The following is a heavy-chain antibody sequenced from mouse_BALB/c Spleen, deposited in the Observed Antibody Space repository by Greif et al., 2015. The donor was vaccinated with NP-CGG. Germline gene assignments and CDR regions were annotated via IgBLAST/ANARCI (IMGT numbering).Heavy chain of an antibody. CDR3: AREGSYDYSWFAY. CDR1: GYAFSSYW. J-gene: IGHJ3*01. Sequence: QVQLKESGAELVRPGSSVKISCKASGYAFSSYWMNWVKQRPGQGLEWIGQIYPGDGDTNYNGKFKGKATLTADKSSSTAYMQLSSLTSEDSAVYFCAREGSYDYSWFAYWGRGTLVTVSA. CDR2: IYPGDGDT. V-gene: IGHV1-80*01. D-gene: IGHD2-4*01.